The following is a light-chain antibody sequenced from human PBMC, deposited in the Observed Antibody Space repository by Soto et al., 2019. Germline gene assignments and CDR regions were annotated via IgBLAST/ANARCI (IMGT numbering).Light chain of an antibody. CDR1: SSDVGGYNY. V-gene: IGLV2-14*01. CDR2: EVS. CDR3: SSYTSSSTYV. J-gene: IGLJ1*01. Sequence: SGLTQPASVSWSPGQSITISCTGTSSDVGGYNYVSWYQQHPGKAPKLMIYEVSNRPSGVSNRFSGSRSGNTASLTISGLQAEDEADYYCSSYTSSSTYVFGTGTKVTVL.